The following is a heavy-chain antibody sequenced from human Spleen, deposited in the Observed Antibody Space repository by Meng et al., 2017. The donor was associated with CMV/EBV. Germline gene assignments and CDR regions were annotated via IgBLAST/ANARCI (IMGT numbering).Heavy chain of an antibody. D-gene: IGHD3-3*01. CDR3: ARGRITIFGVVMENDAFDI. Sequence: GGSLRLSCAASGFTFSPYSMTWVRQAPGKGLEWVAVISYDGSNKYYADSVKGRFTISRDNSKNTLYLQMNSLRAEDTAVYYCARGRITIFGVVMENDAFDIWGQGTMVTVSS. CDR2: ISYDGSNK. V-gene: IGHV3-30*03. J-gene: IGHJ3*02. CDR1: GFTFSPYS.